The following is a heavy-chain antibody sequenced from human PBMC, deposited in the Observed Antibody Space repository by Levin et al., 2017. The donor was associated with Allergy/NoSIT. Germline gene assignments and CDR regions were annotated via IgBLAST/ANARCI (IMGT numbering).Heavy chain of an antibody. CDR1: GDSITTYY. Sequence: RTGGSLRLSCAVSGDSITTYYWSFIRQPPGKGLEWIGYIYYTKTTRYNPSLKGRVTMSVDASKNQFSLKVTSVSAADTAVYYCATSSSGNYYAMDVWGQGTAVTVSS. CDR2: IYYTKTT. D-gene: IGHD3-10*01. CDR3: ATSSSGNYYAMDV. V-gene: IGHV4-59*12. J-gene: IGHJ6*02.